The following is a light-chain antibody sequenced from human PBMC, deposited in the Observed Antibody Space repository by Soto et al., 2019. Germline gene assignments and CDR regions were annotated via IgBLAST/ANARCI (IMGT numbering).Light chain of an antibody. Sequence: EIVMTQSPATLSVSPGERATLSCRASQSVSNNLAWYQKKPGQAPRLLIYGASTRATGIPARFSGGGSGTEFTLTISSVQSEDFAVYYCQQYNNWWTFGQGTRVEIK. CDR3: QQYNNWWT. CDR1: QSVSNN. V-gene: IGKV3-15*01. J-gene: IGKJ1*01. CDR2: GAS.